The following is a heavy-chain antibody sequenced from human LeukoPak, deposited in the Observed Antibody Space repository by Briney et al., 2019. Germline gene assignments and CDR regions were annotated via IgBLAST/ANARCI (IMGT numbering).Heavy chain of an antibody. V-gene: IGHV3-53*01. CDR2: IYSGGST. Sequence: GGSLRLSCAASGFTVSSNFMSWVRQAPGKGLEWVSVIYSGGSTYYADSVKGRFTISRDNSKNTLYLQMNSLRAEDTAVYYCARAPGGNAGNFQHWGQGTLVTVSS. CDR1: GFTVSSNF. D-gene: IGHD4-23*01. CDR3: ARAPGGNAGNFQH. J-gene: IGHJ1*01.